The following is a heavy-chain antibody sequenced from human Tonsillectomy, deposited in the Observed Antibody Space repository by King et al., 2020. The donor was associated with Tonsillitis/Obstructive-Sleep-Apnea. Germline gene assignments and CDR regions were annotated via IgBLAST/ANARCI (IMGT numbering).Heavy chain of an antibody. J-gene: IGHJ4*02. CDR1: GFTFSSYA. CDR3: VKGDVVVPAASRFDY. CDR2: ISSNGGST. Sequence: VQLVESGGGLVQPGGSLRLSCSASGFTFSSYAMHWVRQAPGKGLEYVSAISSNGGSTYYADSVKGRFTISRDNSKNTLYLQMSGLRAEDTAVYYCVKGDVVVPAASRFDYWGQGTLVTVSS. V-gene: IGHV3-64D*06. D-gene: IGHD2-2*01.